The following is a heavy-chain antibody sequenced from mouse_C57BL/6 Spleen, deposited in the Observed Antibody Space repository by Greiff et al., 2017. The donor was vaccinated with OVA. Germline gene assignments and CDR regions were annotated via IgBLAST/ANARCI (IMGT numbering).Heavy chain of an antibody. CDR3: AREVNGLLRYYFDY. D-gene: IGHD2-3*01. CDR2: INPNYGTT. CDR1: GYSFTDYN. J-gene: IGHJ2*01. Sequence: EVQLQQSGPELVKPGASVKISCKASGYSFTDYNMNWVKQSNGKSLEWIGVINPNYGTTSYNQKFKGKATLTVDQSSSTAYIQLNRLTSEDSAVYYSAREVNGLLRYYFDYWGQGTTLTVSS. V-gene: IGHV1-39*01.